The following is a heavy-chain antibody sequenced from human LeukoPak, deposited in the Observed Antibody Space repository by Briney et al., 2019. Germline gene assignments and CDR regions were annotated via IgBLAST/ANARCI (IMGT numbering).Heavy chain of an antibody. CDR2: ISSSSSTI. CDR1: GFTFSSYS. CDR3: ARSTYYYDSSGYYYPPHFDY. J-gene: IGHJ4*02. Sequence: GGSLRLSCAASGFTFSSYSMNWVRQAPGKGLEWVSYISSSSSTIYYADSVKGRFTISRDNAKNSLYLQMNSLRAEDTAVYYCARSTYYYDSSGYYYPPHFDYWGQGTLVTVSS. D-gene: IGHD3-22*01. V-gene: IGHV3-48*01.